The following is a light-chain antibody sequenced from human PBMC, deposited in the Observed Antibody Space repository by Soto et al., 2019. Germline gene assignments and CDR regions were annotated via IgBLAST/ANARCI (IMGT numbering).Light chain of an antibody. J-gene: IGLJ3*02. Sequence: QSALTQPASVSGSPGQSITICCTGTSNDVGSYDLVSWYQHHPGNAPKLMIFEVTKRPSGVSDRFSGSKSGNTASLTISGLQPEDECDYYCCSFAGATIWVFGGGTKLTVL. CDR3: CSFAGATIWV. CDR1: SNDVGSYDL. V-gene: IGLV2-23*02. CDR2: EVT.